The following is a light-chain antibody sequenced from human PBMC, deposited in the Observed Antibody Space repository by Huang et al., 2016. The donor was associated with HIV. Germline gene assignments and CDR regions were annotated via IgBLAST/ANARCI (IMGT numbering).Light chain of an antibody. V-gene: IGKV3-15*01. J-gene: IGKJ2*01. CDR1: QSVSGN. CDR2: SAS. Sequence: ETVLTQSPVTLSVSPGERATLSCRASQSVSGNLAWYQQQPGQAPRLVIYSASIRATGIPARFSGSGSGTDFTLSISSLQSEDFSVYYCQQSHNWPPYTFGQGTKLEI. CDR3: QQSHNWPPYT.